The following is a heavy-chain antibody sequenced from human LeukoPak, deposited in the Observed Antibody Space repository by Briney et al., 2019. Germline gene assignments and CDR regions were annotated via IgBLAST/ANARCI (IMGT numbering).Heavy chain of an antibody. V-gene: IGHV4-4*07. D-gene: IGHD3-10*01. Sequence: SETLSLTCSVSGGYISSYYWSWIRQPAGKGLESIGHISTSGSTNYNPSLKSRVTMSVDTSKNQFSLKLSSVTAADTAVYYCAREFGSYYGSGSYYNTFDYWGQGTLVTVSS. CDR2: ISTSGST. CDR1: GGYISSYY. J-gene: IGHJ4*02. CDR3: AREFGSYYGSGSYYNTFDY.